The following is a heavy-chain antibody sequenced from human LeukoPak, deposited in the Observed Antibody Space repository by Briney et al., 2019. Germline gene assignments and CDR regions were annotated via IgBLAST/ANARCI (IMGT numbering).Heavy chain of an antibody. J-gene: IGHJ1*01. CDR1: GGSFSGYY. CDR2: INHSGST. Sequence: PSETLSLTCAVYGGSFSGYYWSWIRQPPGKGLEWIGEINHSGSTNYNPSLKSRVTISVDTSKNQFSLKLSSVTAADTAVYYCARGGRGPPRPWGQGTLVTVSS. D-gene: IGHD6-25*01. V-gene: IGHV4-34*01. CDR3: ARGGRGPPRP.